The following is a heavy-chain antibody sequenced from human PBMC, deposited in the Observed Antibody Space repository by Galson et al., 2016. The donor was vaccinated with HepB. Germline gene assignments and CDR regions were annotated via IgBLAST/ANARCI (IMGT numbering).Heavy chain of an antibody. D-gene: IGHD3-22*01. V-gene: IGHV3-49*03. Sequence: SLRLSCAGSGFTFSDYSITWFRQAPGKGLEWVAFIRSETYGGTIDYAASVRGRFTISRDDSKNVAYLQMGSLQYEDTGLYYCTRDASPAYYYDASGWLPYDYWGQGVLVTVAS. CDR1: GFTFSDYS. CDR3: TRDASPAYYYDASGWLPYDY. J-gene: IGHJ4*02. CDR2: IRSETYGGTI.